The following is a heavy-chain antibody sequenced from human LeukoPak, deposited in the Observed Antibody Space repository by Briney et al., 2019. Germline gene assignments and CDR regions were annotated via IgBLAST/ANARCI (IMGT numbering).Heavy chain of an antibody. D-gene: IGHD1-14*01. CDR3: ARDAAENVVWFDP. CDR1: GYTFTAYY. Sequence: ASVKVSCKASGYTFTAYYIHWVRQAPGQRLEWMGWINPNSGGTNYAQKFQGRVTMTRDTSISTAYMELSRLRADDTAVYYCARDAAENVVWFDPWGQGTLVTVSS. V-gene: IGHV1-2*02. J-gene: IGHJ5*02. CDR2: INPNSGGT.